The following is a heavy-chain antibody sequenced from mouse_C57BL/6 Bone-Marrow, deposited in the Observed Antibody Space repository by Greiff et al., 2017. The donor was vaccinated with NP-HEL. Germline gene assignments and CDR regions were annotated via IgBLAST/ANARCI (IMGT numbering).Heavy chain of an antibody. CDR2: INPGSGGT. D-gene: IGHD1-1*01. J-gene: IGHJ1*03. V-gene: IGHV1-54*01. Sequence: VKLMESGAELVRPGTSVKVSCKASGYAFTNYLIEWVKQRPGQGLEWIGVINPGSGGTNYNEKFKGKATLTADKSSSTAYLQLSSLTSEDSAVYFCARAYYYGSSRYFDVCGTGTTVTVSS. CDR1: GYAFTNYL. CDR3: ARAYYYGSSRYFDV.